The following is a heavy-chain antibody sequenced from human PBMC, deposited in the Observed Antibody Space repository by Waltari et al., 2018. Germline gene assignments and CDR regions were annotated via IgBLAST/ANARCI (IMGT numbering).Heavy chain of an antibody. J-gene: IGHJ3*01. CDR1: GGPFSSVG. V-gene: IGHV1-69*02. Sequence: QVQLVQSGPEVKQPGSSVKVSRKSSGGPFSSVGLHWLRQAPGQGLEWMGKIIPMPGITDYEQKFQGRLRSTADRSTTTGYMELRSLGTEDTAIYYCARRVSTKGAFEVWGRGTLVTVSP. D-gene: IGHD5-12*01. CDR3: ARRVSTKGAFEV. CDR2: IIPMPGIT.